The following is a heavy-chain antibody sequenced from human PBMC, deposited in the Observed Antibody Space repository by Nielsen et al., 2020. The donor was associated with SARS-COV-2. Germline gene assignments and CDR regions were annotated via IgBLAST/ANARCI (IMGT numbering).Heavy chain of an antibody. CDR2: INPNSGGT. D-gene: IGHD6-19*01. CDR3: ARNSSGSKAFDY. V-gene: IGHV1-2*06. J-gene: IGHJ4*02. CDR1: GDTFRSYV. Sequence: ASVKVSCKASGDTFRSYVIRWVRQAPGQGLEWMGRINPNSGGTDYAQKFQGRVTMTRDTSVSTAYMELRRLTSDDTAFYYCARNSSGSKAFDYWGQGTLVTVSS.